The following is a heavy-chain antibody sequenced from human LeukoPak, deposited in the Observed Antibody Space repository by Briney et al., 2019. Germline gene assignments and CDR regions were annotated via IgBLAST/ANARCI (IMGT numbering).Heavy chain of an antibody. CDR1: GGTFSSYA. CDR2: IIPTLGIA. D-gene: IGHD3-10*01. J-gene: IGHJ3*02. Sequence: SVKVSCKASGGTFSSYAISWVRQAPGQGLEWMGRIIPTLGIANYAQKFQGRVTITADKSTSTAYMELSSLRSEDTAVYYCAIAMVRGVIYAFDIWGQGTMVTVSS. CDR3: AIAMVRGVIYAFDI. V-gene: IGHV1-69*04.